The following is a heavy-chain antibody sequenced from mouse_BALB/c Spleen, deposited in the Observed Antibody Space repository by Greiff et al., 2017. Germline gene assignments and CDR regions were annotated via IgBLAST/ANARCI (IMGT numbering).Heavy chain of an antibody. CDR3: ARSSNFYYFDY. Sequence: EVKLVESGGGLVQPGGSRKLSCAASGFTFSSFGMHWVRQAPEKGLEWVAYISSGGSTIYYPDTVKGRFTISRDNPKNTLFLQMTSLRSEDAAMYYCARSSNFYYFDYWGQGTTLTVSS. V-gene: IGHV5-17*02. CDR2: ISSGGSTI. CDR1: GFTFSSFG. J-gene: IGHJ2*01.